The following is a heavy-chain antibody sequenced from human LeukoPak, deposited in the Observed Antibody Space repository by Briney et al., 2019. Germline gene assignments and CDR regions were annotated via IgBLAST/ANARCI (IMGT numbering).Heavy chain of an antibody. D-gene: IGHD3-22*01. Sequence: PSETLSLTCAVYGGSFGGYYWSWIRQPPGKGLEWIGEINHSGSTNYNPSLKSRVTISVDTSKNQFSLKLSSVTAADTAVYYCARSAYNNHYYHSNTRWFDPWGQGTLVTVSS. J-gene: IGHJ5*02. CDR3: ARSAYNNHYYHSNTRWFDP. V-gene: IGHV4-34*01. CDR2: INHSGST. CDR1: GGSFGGYY.